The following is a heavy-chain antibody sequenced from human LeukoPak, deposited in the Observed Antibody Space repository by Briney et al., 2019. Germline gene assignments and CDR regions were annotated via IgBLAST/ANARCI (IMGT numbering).Heavy chain of an antibody. J-gene: IGHJ6*03. CDR3: ARESRREGYNPAYYYYYYMDV. CDR2: IYYSGSN. Sequence: SETLSLTCTVSGGSIRSSSYYWRWVRQPPGKGLGGFGSIYYSGSNYYTPSLKSRVTISVDTSKNQFSLKLSSVTAADTAVYYCARESRREGYNPAYYYYYYMDVWGKGTTVTVS. V-gene: IGHV4-39*07. CDR1: GGSIRSSSYY. D-gene: IGHD5-24*01.